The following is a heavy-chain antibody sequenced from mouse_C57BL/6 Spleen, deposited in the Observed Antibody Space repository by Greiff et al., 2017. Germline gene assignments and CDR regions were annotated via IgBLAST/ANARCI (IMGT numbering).Heavy chain of an antibody. Sequence: EVQLQQSGPELVKPGASVKISCKASGYSFTGYYMNWVKQSPEKSLEWIGEINPSTGGTTYNQKFKAKATLTVDKSSSTAYMQLKSLTSEDSAVYYCASDGYYWDFAYWRQGALVTVSA. V-gene: IGHV1-42*01. CDR1: GYSFTGYY. D-gene: IGHD2-3*01. CDR2: INPSTGGT. CDR3: ASDGYYWDFAY. J-gene: IGHJ3*01.